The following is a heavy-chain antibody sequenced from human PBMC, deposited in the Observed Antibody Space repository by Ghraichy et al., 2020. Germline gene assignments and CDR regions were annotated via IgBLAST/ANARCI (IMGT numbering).Heavy chain of an antibody. Sequence: GGSLRLSCAASGFTVSSCYMSWVRQAPGKGLEWVSIIYRGGNTYYEESVKGRFTISRDISKNTLYLQMNSLGGEDTAVYYCSIEDGDWTGADYWGQGNLVTVSS. J-gene: IGHJ4*02. V-gene: IGHV3-53*01. CDR1: GFTVSSCY. CDR3: SIEDGDWTGADY. CDR2: IYRGGNT. D-gene: IGHD4-17*01.